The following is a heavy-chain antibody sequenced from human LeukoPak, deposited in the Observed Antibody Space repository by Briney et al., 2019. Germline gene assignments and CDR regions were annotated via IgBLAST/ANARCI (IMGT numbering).Heavy chain of an antibody. Sequence: GGSLRLSCAASGFTLSSYAMHWVRPTPGKAGKGLEWVALISHDGSDKLYADSVKGRFTISRDNSKNTLYLLMSSLRVEDTAVYYCASTDRAVGAHGLVYWGQGTLVTVSS. J-gene: IGHJ4*02. CDR3: ASTDRAVGAHGLVY. CDR1: GFTLSSYA. CDR2: ISHDGSDK. V-gene: IGHV3-30-3*01. D-gene: IGHD1-26*01.